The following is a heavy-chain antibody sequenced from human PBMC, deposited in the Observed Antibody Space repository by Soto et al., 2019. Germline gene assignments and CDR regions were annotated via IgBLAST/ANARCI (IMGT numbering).Heavy chain of an antibody. J-gene: IGHJ3*02. CDR1: GFTFSSYW. CDR3: ARGGTGDRSHAFDI. V-gene: IGHV3-7*03. CDR2: IKQDGSEK. D-gene: IGHD7-27*01. Sequence: SLRLSCAASGFTFSSYWMSWVRQAPGKGLEWVANIKQDGSEKYYVDSVKGRFTISRDNAKNSLYLQMNSLRAEDTAVYYCARGGTGDRSHAFDIWGQGTMVTVSS.